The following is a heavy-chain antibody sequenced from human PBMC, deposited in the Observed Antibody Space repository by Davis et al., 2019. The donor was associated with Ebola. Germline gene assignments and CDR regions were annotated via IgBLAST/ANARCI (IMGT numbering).Heavy chain of an antibody. CDR1: GGSISSSSYY. V-gene: IGHV4-39*01. J-gene: IGHJ4*02. CDR3: ARLVTYSIGWYGGYYFDY. D-gene: IGHD6-19*01. Sequence: SETLSPTCTVSGGSISSSSYYWGWIRQPPGKGLEWIGSIYYIGSTYYNPSLKSRVTISVDTSKNQFSLKLSSVTAADTAVYYCARLVTYSIGWYGGYYFDYWGQGTLVTVSS. CDR2: IYYIGST.